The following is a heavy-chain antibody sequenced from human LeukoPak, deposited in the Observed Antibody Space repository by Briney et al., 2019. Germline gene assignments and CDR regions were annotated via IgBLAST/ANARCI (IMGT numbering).Heavy chain of an antibody. D-gene: IGHD3-10*01. CDR1: GFTFSSYS. Sequence: GGSLRLSCAASGFTFSSYSMNWVRQAPGKGLEWVSYISSSSSTIYYADSVKGRFTISRDNAKNSLYLQMNSLRAEDTAVYYCARDQPNGSGSYYNPYYYYYYGMDVWGQGTTVTVSS. CDR2: ISSSSSTI. CDR3: ARDQPNGSGSYYNPYYYYYYGMDV. V-gene: IGHV3-48*01. J-gene: IGHJ6*02.